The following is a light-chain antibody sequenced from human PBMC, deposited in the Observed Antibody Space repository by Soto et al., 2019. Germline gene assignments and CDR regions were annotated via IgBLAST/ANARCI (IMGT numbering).Light chain of an antibody. V-gene: IGLV3-21*02. Sequence: SYELTQPPSVSGAPGQTATFIGGGDNIGYKTVHWYPQRPGQAPVLVVYDDSDRPSRIPERFSGSNSGNTATLTINRVEAGDEADYYCQVWDSGSDLFGGGTKLTVL. J-gene: IGLJ2*01. CDR2: DDS. CDR1: NIGYKT. CDR3: QVWDSGSDL.